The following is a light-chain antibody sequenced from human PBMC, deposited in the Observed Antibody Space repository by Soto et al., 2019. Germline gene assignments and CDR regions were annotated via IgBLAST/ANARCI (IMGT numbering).Light chain of an antibody. CDR3: QQYNSYSPLA. CDR1: QSISSW. J-gene: IGKJ4*01. Sequence: DIQMTQSPSTLSASVGDRVTITCRASQSISSWLAWYQQKPGKAPKLLIYDASTLKSGVPSRCSGSGSGTAVTRPIISLQHDDYAAYYCQQYNSYSPLAFGGGTKGELK. CDR2: DAS. V-gene: IGKV1-5*01.